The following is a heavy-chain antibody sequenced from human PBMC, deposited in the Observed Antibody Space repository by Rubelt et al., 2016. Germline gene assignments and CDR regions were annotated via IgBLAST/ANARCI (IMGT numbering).Heavy chain of an antibody. CDR1: GGSFSGYY. CDR3: AGRLGEVTPVAP. J-gene: IGHJ5*02. D-gene: IGHD4-23*01. Sequence: QVQLQQWGAGLLKPSETLSLTCAVYGGSFSGYYWSWIRQPPGKGLEWIGEINHSGSTNYNPSLKSRVTISVDTSKNQFSLKLSSVTAADTAVYYCAGRLGEVTPVAPWGQGTLVTVSS. V-gene: IGHV4-34*01. CDR2: INHSGST.